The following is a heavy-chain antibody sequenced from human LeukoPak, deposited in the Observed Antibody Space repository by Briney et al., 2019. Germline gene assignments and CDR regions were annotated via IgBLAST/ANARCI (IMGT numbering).Heavy chain of an antibody. CDR1: GFTFDDYA. CDR2: ISWDGGST. Sequence: GGSLRLSCAASGFTFDDYAMHWVRQAPGKGLEWVSLISWDGGSTYYADSVKVRFTNSRDNSKNSLYMQMNSPRAEDTALYYCAKDITGTTEDGDGPNFDYWGQGTLVTVSS. D-gene: IGHD1-1*01. CDR3: AKDITGTTEDGDGPNFDY. J-gene: IGHJ4*02. V-gene: IGHV3-43D*03.